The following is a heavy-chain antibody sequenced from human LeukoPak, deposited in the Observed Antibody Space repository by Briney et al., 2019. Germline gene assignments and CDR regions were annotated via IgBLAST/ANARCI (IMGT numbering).Heavy chain of an antibody. CDR3: ARGAAYYDSSNDWYFDL. Sequence: MTSETLSLTCTVSGGSISSSSYYWGWIRQPPGKGLEWIGSIYYSGSTYYNPSLKSRVTISVDTSKNQFSLKLSSVTAADTAVYYCARGAAYYDSSNDWYFDLWGRGTLVTVSS. J-gene: IGHJ2*01. D-gene: IGHD3-22*01. CDR1: GGSISSSSYY. CDR2: IYYSGST. V-gene: IGHV4-39*07.